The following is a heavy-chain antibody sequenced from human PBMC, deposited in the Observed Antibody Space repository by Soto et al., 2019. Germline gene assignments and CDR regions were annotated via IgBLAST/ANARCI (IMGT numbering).Heavy chain of an antibody. CDR2: INADNGNT. CDR1: GYTFTSYA. CDR3: ARPHFSSSYYFDY. J-gene: IGHJ4*02. V-gene: IGHV1-3*01. D-gene: IGHD6-13*01. Sequence: QVQLVQSGAEVKKPGASVKVSCKASGYTFTSYAMHWVRQAPGQRLEWMGWINADNGNTKYSQKFQGRVTITRDTSASTAYMKLSSLRSEDTAVYYCARPHFSSSYYFDYWGQGTLVTVSS.